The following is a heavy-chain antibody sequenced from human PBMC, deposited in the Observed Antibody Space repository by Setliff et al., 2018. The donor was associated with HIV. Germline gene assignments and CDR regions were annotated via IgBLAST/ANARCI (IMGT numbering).Heavy chain of an antibody. V-gene: IGHV4-30-2*01. CDR1: GGSISSGGFS. CDR3: ATGVGQGSGSFFDN. CDR2: IYHSGNA. J-gene: IGHJ4*02. Sequence: PSETLSLTCAVSGGSISSGGFSWAWIRQPPGRGLEWIGYIYHSGNAYYNSSLQSRVSISVDKSKNQFSLRLTSVTATDTAVYYCATGVGQGSGSFFDNWGQGKLVTVPQ. D-gene: IGHD3-10*01.